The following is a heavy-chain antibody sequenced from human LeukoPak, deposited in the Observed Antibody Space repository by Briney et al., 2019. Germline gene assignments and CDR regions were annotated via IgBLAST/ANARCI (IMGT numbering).Heavy chain of an antibody. J-gene: IGHJ4*02. D-gene: IGHD5-18*01. Sequence: GESLKISCKASGYSFTGSWIGWVRQMPGKGLEWMGFIYPGDSDPRYSPSFQGQVTISADQSISTAYLQWSSLKASDTAMYYCAILHIDTYGEFDYWGQGTLVTVSS. CDR2: IYPGDSDP. CDR1: GYSFTGSW. CDR3: AILHIDTYGEFDY. V-gene: IGHV5-51*01.